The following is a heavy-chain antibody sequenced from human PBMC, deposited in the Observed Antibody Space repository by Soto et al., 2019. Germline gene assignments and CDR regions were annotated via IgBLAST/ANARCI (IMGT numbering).Heavy chain of an antibody. CDR2: IYYSGST. D-gene: IGHD3-22*01. CDR1: GGSISSYY. CDR3: ARDSGVYYYDSSGYYPYYYYYYGMDV. Sequence: PSETLSLTCTVSGGSISSYYWSWIRQPPGKGLEWIGYIYYSGSTNYNPSLKSRVTISVDTSKNQFSLKLSSVTAADTAVYYCARDSGVYYYDSSGYYPYYYYYYGMDVWGQGTTVTVSS. V-gene: IGHV4-59*01. J-gene: IGHJ6*02.